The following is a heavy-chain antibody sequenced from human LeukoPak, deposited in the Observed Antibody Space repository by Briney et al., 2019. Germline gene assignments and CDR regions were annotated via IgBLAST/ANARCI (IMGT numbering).Heavy chain of an antibody. J-gene: IGHJ4*02. CDR2: INHSGST. Sequence: PSETLSLTCAVYGGSFSGYYWSWIRQPPGKGLEWIGEINHSGSTNYNPSLKSRVTISVDTSKNQFSLKLSSVTAADTAVYYCARGGGYFTLFGGAMGEGNFDYGAREPW. D-gene: IGHD3-10*02. V-gene: IGHV4-34*01. CDR1: GGSFSGYY. CDR3: ARGGGYFTLFGGAMGEGNFDY.